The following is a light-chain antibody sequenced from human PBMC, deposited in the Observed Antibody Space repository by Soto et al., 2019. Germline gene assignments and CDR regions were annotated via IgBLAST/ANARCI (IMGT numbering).Light chain of an antibody. CDR3: ETWDSKTGV. CDR1: SGHSTYI. Sequence: QSVLTQSSSASASLGSSVNLTCTLSSGHSTYIIAWHQHQPGKAPRYLMKLERSGTYNKGSGVPDRFSGSSSGADRYLTISNLQSEDEADYYCETWDSKTGVFGGGTQLTVL. V-gene: IGLV4-60*03. CDR2: LERSGTY. J-gene: IGLJ3*02.